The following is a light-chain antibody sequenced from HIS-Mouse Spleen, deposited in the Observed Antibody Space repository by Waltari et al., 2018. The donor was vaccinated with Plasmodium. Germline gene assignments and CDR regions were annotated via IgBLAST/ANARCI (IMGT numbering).Light chain of an antibody. Sequence: SYVLTQPPSVSVAPGQTARITCGGNNIGSKSVPWYQQKPGQAPVLVVYDDSDRPPGIPERFSGSNSGNTATLTSSRVEAGDEADYYCQVWDSSSDHPVFGGGTKLTVL. CDR1: NIGSKS. CDR3: QVWDSSSDHPV. CDR2: DDS. J-gene: IGLJ2*01. V-gene: IGLV3-21*02.